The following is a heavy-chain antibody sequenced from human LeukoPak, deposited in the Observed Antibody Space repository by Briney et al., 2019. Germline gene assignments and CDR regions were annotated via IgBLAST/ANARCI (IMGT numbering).Heavy chain of an antibody. CDR2: IHNDDRT. CDR1: GFTIYSNY. Sequence: GGSLRLSCTASGFTIYSNYISWVRRAPGKRLEWVSIIHNDDRTYYADSVKGRFTISRDNSKNTVYLQMNSLRVEDTAIYYCLQFAYWGQGTLVTVSS. D-gene: IGHD3-10*01. J-gene: IGHJ4*02. V-gene: IGHV3-66*01. CDR3: LQFAY.